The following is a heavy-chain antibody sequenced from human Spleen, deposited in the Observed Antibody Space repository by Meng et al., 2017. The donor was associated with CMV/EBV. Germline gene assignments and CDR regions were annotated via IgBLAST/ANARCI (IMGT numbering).Heavy chain of an antibody. D-gene: IGHD6-19*01. Sequence: GESLKISCAASGFTFSTYALTWVRQAPGKGLEWVSTITNSGYNTYYADSVKGRFTISRDNSKNTLALQMDSLRAEDTAVYYCTRTGGPAGMFPHYWGLGTLVTVSS. CDR2: ITNSGYNT. CDR1: GFTFSTYA. V-gene: IGHV3-23*01. CDR3: TRTGGPAGMFPHY. J-gene: IGHJ4*02.